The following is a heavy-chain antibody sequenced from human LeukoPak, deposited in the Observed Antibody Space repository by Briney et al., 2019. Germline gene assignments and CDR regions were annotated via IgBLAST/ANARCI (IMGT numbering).Heavy chain of an antibody. CDR2: IYPGDSDT. D-gene: IGHD5-18*01. J-gene: IGHJ4*02. V-gene: IGHV5-51*01. Sequence: GESLKIPCKGSGYDFTFYWVAWVRQMPGKGLEWMGIIYPGDSDTRYSPSFQGQVTISADKSISTAYLQWNSLKASDTAMYYCAIGYSYGLPHFDYWGQGTLVTVSS. CDR3: AIGYSYGLPHFDY. CDR1: GYDFTFYW.